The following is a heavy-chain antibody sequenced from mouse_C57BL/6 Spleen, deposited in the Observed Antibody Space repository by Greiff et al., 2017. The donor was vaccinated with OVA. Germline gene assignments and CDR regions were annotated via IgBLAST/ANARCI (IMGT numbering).Heavy chain of an antibody. CDR1: GFTFSDYY. CDR2: INYDGSST. J-gene: IGHJ2*01. Sequence: DVQLVESEGGLVQPGSSMKLSCTASGFTFSDYYMAWVRQVPEKGLEWVANINYDGSSTYYLDSLKSRFIISRDNAKNILYLQMSSLKSEDTATYYCAREGYFDYWGQGTTLTVSS. CDR3: AREGYFDY. V-gene: IGHV5-16*01.